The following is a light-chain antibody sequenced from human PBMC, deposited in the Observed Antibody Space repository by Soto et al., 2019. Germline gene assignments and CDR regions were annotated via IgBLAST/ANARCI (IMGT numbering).Light chain of an antibody. CDR1: QTVGSY. CDR2: DTS. V-gene: IGKV3-11*01. J-gene: IGKJ1*01. Sequence: EIVLTPSPDTLSLSPGERATLSCRASQTVGSYLAWFRQIPGQAPRLLIYDTSIRATGIPARFSGSGSGTDFTLTISSLEAEDFAVYYCQQRSDWPPTCGQGTKVEIK. CDR3: QQRSDWPPT.